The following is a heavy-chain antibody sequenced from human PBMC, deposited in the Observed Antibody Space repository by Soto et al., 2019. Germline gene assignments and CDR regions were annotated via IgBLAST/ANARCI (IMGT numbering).Heavy chain of an antibody. CDR3: ARGLSINTSSDY. D-gene: IGHD6-13*01. CDR1: GFTFSTYS. V-gene: IGHV3-21*01. CDR2: ISSSGGSL. J-gene: IGHJ4*02. Sequence: EVQLVESGGGLVKPGGSLRLSCAASGFTFSTYSMNWVRQAPGKGLEWIASISSSGGSLYHAESVKGRFTISRDNAKNSLYLQMDSQRAEDTAVYHCARGLSINTSSDYFGQGTVVPVSS.